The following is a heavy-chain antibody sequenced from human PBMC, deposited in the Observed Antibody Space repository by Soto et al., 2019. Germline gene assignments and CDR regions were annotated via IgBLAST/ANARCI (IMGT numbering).Heavy chain of an antibody. CDR2: INPNSGGT. V-gene: IGHV1-2*04. D-gene: IGHD1-1*01. CDR3: ARGRKTGRDAFDI. Sequence: GASVKVSCEASGYTFTGYYMHWVRQAPGQGLEWMGWINPNSGGTNYAQKFQGWVTMTRDTSISTAYMELSRLRSDDTAVYYCARGRKTGRDAFDIWGQGPMVTLSS. J-gene: IGHJ3*02. CDR1: GYTFTGYY.